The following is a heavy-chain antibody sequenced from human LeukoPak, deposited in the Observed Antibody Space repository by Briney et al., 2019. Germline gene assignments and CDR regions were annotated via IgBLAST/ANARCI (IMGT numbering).Heavy chain of an antibody. CDR2: ISSSSTTI. D-gene: IGHD3-10*01. Sequence: GGSLRLSCAASGFTFSSYSMMWVRQAPGKGLEWVSYISSSSTTIHCADSVKGRFTISRDNSKKTLYLELSSLTGEDTAVYYCAKDDAWIRFGEWSQGTLVTVSS. V-gene: IGHV3-48*01. CDR3: AKDDAWIRFGE. CDR1: GFTFSSYS. J-gene: IGHJ4*02.